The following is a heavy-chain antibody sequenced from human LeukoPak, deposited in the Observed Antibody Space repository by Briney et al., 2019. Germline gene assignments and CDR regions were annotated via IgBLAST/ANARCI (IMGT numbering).Heavy chain of an antibody. J-gene: IGHJ4*02. V-gene: IGHV4-4*07. CDR1: GGSIGSYY. CDR3: ARGNYYDSSGKIDY. D-gene: IGHD3-22*01. Sequence: PSETLSLTCTVSGGSIGSYYWSWIRQPAGKGLEWIGRIYTSGSTNYNPSLKSRVTMSVDTSKNQFSLKLSSVTAADTAVYYCARGNYYDSSGKIDYWGQGTLVTVSS. CDR2: IYTSGST.